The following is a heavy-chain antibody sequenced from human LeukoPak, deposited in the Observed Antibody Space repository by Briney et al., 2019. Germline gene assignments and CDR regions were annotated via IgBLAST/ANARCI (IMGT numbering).Heavy chain of an antibody. CDR2: ISSSGSTI. V-gene: IGHV3-11*01. J-gene: IGHJ3*02. D-gene: IGHD3-3*01. Sequence: GGSLRLSCAASGFTVSDYYMSWIRQAPGKGLEWVSYISSSGSTIYYAASVKGRFTISRDNAKNSLYLQMNSLRAEDTAVYYCARDSLRFLEWPHDAFDIWGQGTMVTVSS. CDR3: ARDSLRFLEWPHDAFDI. CDR1: GFTVSDYY.